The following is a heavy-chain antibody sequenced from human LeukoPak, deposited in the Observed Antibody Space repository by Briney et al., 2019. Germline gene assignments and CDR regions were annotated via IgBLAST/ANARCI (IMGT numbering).Heavy chain of an antibody. J-gene: IGHJ4*02. CDR1: GYTITANY. CDR2: MNPKNGGT. Sequence: ASVKLSCKASGYTITANYIHWLRQAPGQGLEWMGWMNPKNGGTNYAPKFQGRVTMTGDTSINTAYLNVSGLTSDDSALYYCTRALAFWGQGTLVTVSS. CDR3: TRALAF. V-gene: IGHV1-2*02.